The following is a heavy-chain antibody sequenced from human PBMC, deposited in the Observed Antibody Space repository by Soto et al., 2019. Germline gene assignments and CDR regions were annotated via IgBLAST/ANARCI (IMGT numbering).Heavy chain of an antibody. CDR1: GFTFSSYW. CDR2: IKQDGSEK. Sequence: GGSLRLSCAASGFTFSSYWMSWVRQAPGKGLEWVANIKQDGSEKYYVDSVKGRFTISRDNAKNSRYLQMNSLRAEDTAVYYCARDLVPYYYDSSGYYRFDYWGQGTLVTAPQ. V-gene: IGHV3-7*01. D-gene: IGHD3-22*01. CDR3: ARDLVPYYYDSSGYYRFDY. J-gene: IGHJ4*02.